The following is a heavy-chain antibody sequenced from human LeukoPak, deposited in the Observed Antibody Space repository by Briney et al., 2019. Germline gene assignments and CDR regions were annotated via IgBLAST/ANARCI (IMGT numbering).Heavy chain of an antibody. CDR1: GGSISSYY. D-gene: IGHD3-22*01. J-gene: IGHJ4*02. V-gene: IGHV4-59*01. Sequence: SETLSLTCTVSGGSISSYYWSWLRQPPGKGLEWIGYIYYSGSTNYNPSLKSRVTISVDTSKNQFSLKLSSVTAADTAGYYCAREADYYDSSGLMDYWGQETLVTVSS. CDR3: AREADYYDSSGLMDY. CDR2: IYYSGST.